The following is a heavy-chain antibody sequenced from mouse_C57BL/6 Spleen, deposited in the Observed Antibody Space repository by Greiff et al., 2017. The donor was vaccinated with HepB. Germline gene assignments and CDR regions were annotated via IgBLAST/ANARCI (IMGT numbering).Heavy chain of an antibody. CDR1: GYTFTSYW. J-gene: IGHJ4*01. Sequence: VQLQQPGTELVKPGASVKLSCKASGYTFTSYWMHWVKQRPGQGLEWIGNINPSNGGTNYNEKFKSKATLTVDKSPSTAYMQLSSLTSEDSAVYYCARSLGTTVVAFYAMDYWGQGTSVTVSS. D-gene: IGHD1-1*01. CDR2: INPSNGGT. V-gene: IGHV1-53*01. CDR3: ARSLGTTVVAFYAMDY.